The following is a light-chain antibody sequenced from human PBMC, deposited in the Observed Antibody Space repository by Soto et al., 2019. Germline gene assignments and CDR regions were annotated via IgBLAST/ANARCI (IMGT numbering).Light chain of an antibody. CDR3: QHYNNWPLT. V-gene: IGKV3-15*01. J-gene: IGKJ4*01. Sequence: EIVMTQSPATLSVSPGERASLSCRASQSVSRNLAWYQQKPGQTPRLLIYATSTRATGIPARFSGSVSGTECTLTISSLKSEDGAVYDGQHYNNWPLTFGGGTKVDIK. CDR1: QSVSRN. CDR2: ATS.